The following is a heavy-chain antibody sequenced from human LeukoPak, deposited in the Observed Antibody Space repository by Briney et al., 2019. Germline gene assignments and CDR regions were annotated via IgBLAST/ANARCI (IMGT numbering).Heavy chain of an antibody. CDR2: ISSNGGST. J-gene: IGHJ4*02. CDR1: GFTFSSYA. Sequence: GGSLRLSCAASGFTFSSYAMHWVRQAPGKGLEYVSAISSNGGSTYYANSVKGRFTISRDNSKNTLYLQMGSLRAEDTAVYYCTGDSSAGRVYYWGQGTLVTVSS. V-gene: IGHV3-64*01. D-gene: IGHD6-13*01. CDR3: TGDSSAGRVYY.